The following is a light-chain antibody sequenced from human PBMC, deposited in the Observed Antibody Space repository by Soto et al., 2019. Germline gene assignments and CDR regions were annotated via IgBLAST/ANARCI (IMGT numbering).Light chain of an antibody. CDR1: QSINTY. J-gene: IGKJ5*01. Sequence: DIHMTQSPSSLSASVGNIVTITCRASQSINTYLNWYQQKPAKAPKLLIYAASSLQSGVPSSFSGSGSATDFTLPISSLHTADFATYYCQQSYNTHRITFGHGTRLEIK. CDR2: AAS. V-gene: IGKV1-39*01. CDR3: QQSYNTHRIT.